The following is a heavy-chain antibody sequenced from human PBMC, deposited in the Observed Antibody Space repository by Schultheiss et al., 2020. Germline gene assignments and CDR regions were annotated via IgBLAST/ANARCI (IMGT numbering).Heavy chain of an antibody. J-gene: IGHJ4*02. V-gene: IGHV3-7*03. CDR2: IKQDGSEK. D-gene: IGHD1-1*01. CDR3: AKDGRERPSDY. CDR1: GFTFSSYA. Sequence: GGSLRLSCAASGFTFSSYAMHWVRQAPGKGLEWVANIKQDGSEKYYVDSVKGRFTISRDNSKNTLYLQMNSLRAEDTAVYYCAKDGRERPSDYWGQGTLVTVSS.